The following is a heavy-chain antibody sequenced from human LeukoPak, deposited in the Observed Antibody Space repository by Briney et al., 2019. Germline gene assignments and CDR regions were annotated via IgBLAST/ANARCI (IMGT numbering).Heavy chain of an antibody. CDR2: ISSSGSTI. CDR1: GFTFSDYY. V-gene: IGHV3-11*04. Sequence: PGGSLRLSCAASGFTFSDYYMSWIRQAPGKGLEWVSYISSSGSTIYYADSVKGRFTISRDNAKNSLYLQMNSLRAEDTAVYYCARDWDYGDGDYYMDVWGKGTTVTVSS. CDR3: ARDWDYGDGDYYMDV. J-gene: IGHJ6*03. D-gene: IGHD4-17*01.